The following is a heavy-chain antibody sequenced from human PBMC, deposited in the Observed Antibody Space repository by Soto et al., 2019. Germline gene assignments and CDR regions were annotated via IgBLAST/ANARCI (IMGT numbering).Heavy chain of an antibody. CDR3: ARDPYGGTSLYFDY. CDR2: ISYDGSHK. J-gene: IGHJ4*02. D-gene: IGHD2-15*01. CDR1: GFTFSSYA. V-gene: IGHV3-30*14. Sequence: QVQLVESGGGVVQPGRSLRLSCAASGFTFSSYAMHWVRQAPGKGLEWVAVISYDGSHKNYGDSMKGRFTISRDHSQNTVYLQMNSLRGEDTAVYYCARDPYGGTSLYFDYWGQGTRVTVSS.